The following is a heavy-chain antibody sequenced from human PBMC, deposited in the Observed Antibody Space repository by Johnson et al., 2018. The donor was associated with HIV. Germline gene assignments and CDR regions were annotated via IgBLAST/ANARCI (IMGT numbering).Heavy chain of an antibody. D-gene: IGHD4-11*01. CDR2: IKSKSDGGTT. J-gene: IGHJ3*02. V-gene: IGHV3-15*05. CDR1: GFTFNNAW. Sequence: VQLVESGGGVVQPGRSLRLSCAASGFTFNNAWMTWVRQAPGKGLEWVGRIKSKSDGGTTDYSVPVKGRFTISRDDSKNTLYLQMNGLKTEDTAVYFCTTLPPTWRAFHIWGQGTMVTVSS. CDR3: TTLPPTWRAFHI.